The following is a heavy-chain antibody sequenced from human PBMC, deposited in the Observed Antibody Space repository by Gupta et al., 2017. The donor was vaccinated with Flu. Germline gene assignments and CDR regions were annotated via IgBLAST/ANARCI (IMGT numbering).Heavy chain of an antibody. J-gene: IGHJ5*02. CDR1: YA. V-gene: IGHV3-23*01. D-gene: IGHD4-17*01. CDR2: VGGSGSGGRT. CDR3: AKFDDGDYANWFDP. Sequence: YAMSWVRQAPGKGLEWVATVGGSGSGGRTFYTESVKGRFTISRDNAKNTVFLQMNSLRVDDTAVYYCAKFDDGDYANWFDPWGQGNLVTVSS.